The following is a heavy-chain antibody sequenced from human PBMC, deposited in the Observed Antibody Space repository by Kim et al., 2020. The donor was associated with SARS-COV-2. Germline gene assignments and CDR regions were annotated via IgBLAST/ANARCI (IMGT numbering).Heavy chain of an antibody. CDR3: ARVQIPVTTNDY. V-gene: IGHV4-31*03. Sequence: SETLSLTCTVSGGSISSGGYYWSWIRQHPGKGLEWIGYIYYSGSTYYNPSLKSRVTISVDKSKNQFSLKLSSVTAADTAVYYCARVQIPVTTNDYWGQGTLVTVSS. CDR1: GGSISSGGYY. CDR2: IYYSGST. D-gene: IGHD4-17*01. J-gene: IGHJ4*02.